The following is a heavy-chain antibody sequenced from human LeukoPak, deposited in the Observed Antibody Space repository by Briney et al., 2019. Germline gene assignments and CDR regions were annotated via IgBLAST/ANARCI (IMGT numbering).Heavy chain of an antibody. V-gene: IGHV3-23*01. CDR3: AKDSAPGYCSSTSCYAVGAYYYGMDV. J-gene: IGHJ6*02. Sequence: GGSLRLSCAASGFTFSSYAMSWVRQAPGKGLEWVSAISGSGGSTYYADSVKGRFTISRDNSKNTLYLQMNSLRAEDTAVYYCAKDSAPGYCSSTSCYAVGAYYYGMDVWGQGTTVTVSS. CDR2: ISGSGGST. D-gene: IGHD2-2*01. CDR1: GFTFSSYA.